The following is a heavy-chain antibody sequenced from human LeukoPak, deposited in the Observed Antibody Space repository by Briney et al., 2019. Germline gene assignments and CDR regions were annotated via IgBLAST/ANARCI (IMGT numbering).Heavy chain of an antibody. Sequence: GASVKVSFTASGGTFSSYAISWVRQAPGQGLEWMGGIIPIFGTANYAQKFQGRVTITADESTSTAYMELSSLRSEDTAVYYCARQMLEILTTYGMDVWGQGTTVTVSS. CDR3: ARQMLEILTTYGMDV. J-gene: IGHJ6*02. CDR2: IIPIFGTA. D-gene: IGHD3-9*01. CDR1: GGTFSSYA. V-gene: IGHV1-69*01.